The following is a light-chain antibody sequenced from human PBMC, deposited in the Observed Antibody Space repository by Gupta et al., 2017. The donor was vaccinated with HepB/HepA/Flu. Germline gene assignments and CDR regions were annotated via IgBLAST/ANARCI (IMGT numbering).Light chain of an antibody. CDR2: KDS. J-gene: IGLJ3*02. Sequence: SYELTQTPSVAVSPGQTTRITCSGDALPKQYGYWYQQKPGQAPVWGRYKDSERPSGIPERYAGSSSGTTVTLTIRGVQAEEEADDYCQSADSRANYVVFGGGTKLTVL. CDR1: ALPKQY. CDR3: QSADSRANYVV. V-gene: IGLV3-25*02.